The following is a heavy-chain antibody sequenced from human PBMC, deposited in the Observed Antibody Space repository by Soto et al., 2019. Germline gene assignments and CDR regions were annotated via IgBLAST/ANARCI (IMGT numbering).Heavy chain of an antibody. V-gene: IGHV3-23*04. D-gene: IGHD3-22*01. CDR2: ISGSGGST. J-gene: IGHJ4*02. Sequence: EVQLVESGGGLIQPGGSLRLSCAASGFTVSSNYMSWVRQAPGKGLEWVSAISGSGGSTYYADSVKGRFTISRDNSKNTLYLQMNSLRAEDTAVYYCASQGLDITMIVLYYFDYWGQGTLVTVSS. CDR1: GFTVSSNY. CDR3: ASQGLDITMIVLYYFDY.